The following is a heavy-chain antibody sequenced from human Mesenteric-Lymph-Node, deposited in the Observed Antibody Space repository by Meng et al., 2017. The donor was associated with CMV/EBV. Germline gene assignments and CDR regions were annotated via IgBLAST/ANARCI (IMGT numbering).Heavy chain of an antibody. V-gene: IGHV3-23*01. CDR3: AKGLNYYYFRSASRNNAFGS. D-gene: IGHD3-3*01. CDR1: GFTFSNNA. CDR2: VSDGDGVT. J-gene: IGHJ3*02. Sequence: GGSLRLSCAASGFTFSNNAMSWVRQAPGKGLEWVATVSDGDGVTYYADSAKGRFTISRDDFKSMLYLQLNSLRADDTALYYCAKGLNYYYFRSASRNNAFGSWGQGTMVTVSS.